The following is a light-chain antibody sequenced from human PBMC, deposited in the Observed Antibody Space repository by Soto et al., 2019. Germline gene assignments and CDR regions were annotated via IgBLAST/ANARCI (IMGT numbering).Light chain of an antibody. J-gene: IGKJ5*01. V-gene: IGKV1-12*01. CDR2: TAS. Sequence: DIQMTQSPSSVSASVGDRFTSTCRAIQVINRWLAWYQQKPGKAPKLLMYTASTVQSGVPTRFTGSGSGTDFTLTIGRLQPEDCATCDGHHADSFPITIGQGTRLDI. CDR1: QVINRW. CDR3: HHADSFPIT.